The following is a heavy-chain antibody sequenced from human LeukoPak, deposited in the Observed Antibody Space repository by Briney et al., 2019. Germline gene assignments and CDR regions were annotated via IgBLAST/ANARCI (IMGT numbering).Heavy chain of an antibody. V-gene: IGHV3-21*01. CDR3: ARTSDTSGRLYWYLDL. CDR2: ISTSSSYI. J-gene: IGHJ2*01. CDR1: AFTFSSYS. D-gene: IGHD3-22*01. Sequence: GGSLRLSCAASAFTFSSYSMNWVRQAPGKGLEWVSCISTSSSYIHYADSVKGRFTISRDNAKNSLYLQMNSLRAEDTAGYYCARTSDTSGRLYWYLDLGGRGTLVNVSS.